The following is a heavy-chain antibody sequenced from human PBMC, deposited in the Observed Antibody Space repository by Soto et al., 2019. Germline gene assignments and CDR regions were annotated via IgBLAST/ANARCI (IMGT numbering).Heavy chain of an antibody. CDR3: AILPGYCSSTSCEAEYFQH. V-gene: IGHV3-30*03. J-gene: IGHJ1*01. CDR2: ISYDGSNK. CDR1: GFTFSSYG. Sequence: QVQLVESGGGVVQPGRSLRLSCAASGFTFSSYGMHWVRQAPGKGLEWVAVISYDGSNKYYADSVKGRFTISRDNSKNTLYLQMNSLRAGDTAVYYCAILPGYCSSTSCEAEYFQHWGQGTLVTVSS. D-gene: IGHD2-2*01.